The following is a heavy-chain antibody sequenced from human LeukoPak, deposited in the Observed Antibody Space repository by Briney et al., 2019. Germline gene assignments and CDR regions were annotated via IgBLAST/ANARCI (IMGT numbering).Heavy chain of an antibody. J-gene: IGHJ5*02. CDR3: ARGIQLWFNWFDP. CDR2: IIPIFGTA. Sequence: SVKVSCKASGGTFSSYAISWVRQAPGQGLEWMGGIIPIFGTANYAQKFQGRVTITADESTSTAYMELSSLRSEDTAVYYCARGIQLWFNWFDPWGQGTLVTVSS. V-gene: IGHV1-69*13. CDR1: GGTFSSYA. D-gene: IGHD5-18*01.